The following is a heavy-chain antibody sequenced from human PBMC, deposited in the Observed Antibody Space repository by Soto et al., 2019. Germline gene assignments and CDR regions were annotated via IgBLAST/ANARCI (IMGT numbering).Heavy chain of an antibody. Sequence: GGSLRLSCAASGFTFSIFGMHWVRQGPGKGLEWVALLSYDGSKEYYADSVKGRFSVSRDNSKNTLYLQMNSLRVEDTAVYFCAKRLLRGTTLSVLDYWGRGTLVTVPS. J-gene: IGHJ4*02. CDR1: GFTFSIFG. V-gene: IGHV3-30*18. CDR2: LSYDGSKE. D-gene: IGHD4-17*01. CDR3: AKRLLRGTTLSVLDY.